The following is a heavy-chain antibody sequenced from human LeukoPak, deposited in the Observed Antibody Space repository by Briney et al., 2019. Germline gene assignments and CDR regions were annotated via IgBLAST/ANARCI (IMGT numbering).Heavy chain of an antibody. CDR2: IYSGGST. CDR1: GFTVSSNY. J-gene: IGHJ4*02. CDR3: ARDYSSPSLGLVEY. D-gene: IGHD2-15*01. Sequence: GGSLRLSCAASGFTVSSNYMSWVRQAPGKGLEWVSVIYSGGSTYYADSVKGRFTISRDNSKNTLYLQMNSLRAEDTAVYYCARDYSSPSLGLVEYWGQGTLVTVSS. V-gene: IGHV3-53*01.